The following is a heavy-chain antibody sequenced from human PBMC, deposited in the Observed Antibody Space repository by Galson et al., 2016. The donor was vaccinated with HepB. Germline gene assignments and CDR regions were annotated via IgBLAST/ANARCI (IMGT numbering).Heavy chain of an antibody. D-gene: IGHD3/OR15-3a*01. CDR3: ATDIMVVRPFAPTGFQY. CDR1: GYIFTELS. J-gene: IGHJ4*02. Sequence: SVKVSCKVSGYIFTELSMQWVRQAPGKGLEWMGGFDPEDGQMIYAQKFQGRVTMTEDTSTDTVFMELSSLRSEDTAVYYCATDIMVVRPFAPTGFQYWGPGTLVVVTS. CDR2: FDPEDGQM. V-gene: IGHV1-24*01.